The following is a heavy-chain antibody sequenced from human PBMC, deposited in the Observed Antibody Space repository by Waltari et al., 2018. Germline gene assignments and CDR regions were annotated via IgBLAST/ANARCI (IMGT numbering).Heavy chain of an antibody. V-gene: IGHV1-69*05. CDR2: IIPIFGTA. CDR1: GGTFSSCA. CDR3: ARDLSEDGYNYYAFDI. D-gene: IGHD5-12*01. Sequence: QVQLVQSGAEVKKPGSSVKVSCKASGGTFSSCAISWLRQAPGQGLEWMGGIIPIFGTANYAQKFQGRVTITTDESTSTAYMELSSLRSEDTAVYYCARDLSEDGYNYYAFDIWGQGTMVTVSS. J-gene: IGHJ3*02.